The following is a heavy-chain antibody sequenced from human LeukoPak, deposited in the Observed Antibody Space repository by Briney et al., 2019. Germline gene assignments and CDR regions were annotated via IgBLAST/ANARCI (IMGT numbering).Heavy chain of an antibody. CDR1: GFTFSSYD. J-gene: IGHJ4*02. Sequence: GRSLRLSCAASGFTFSSYDMHWVRQAPGKGLEWVTVISYDGSNKYYGDSVKGRFTISRDNSKNTLYLKMNSLRAEDTAVYYCAKEGGNGDFDYWGQGTLVTVSS. V-gene: IGHV3-30*18. D-gene: IGHD4-17*01. CDR3: AKEGGNGDFDY. CDR2: ISYDGSNK.